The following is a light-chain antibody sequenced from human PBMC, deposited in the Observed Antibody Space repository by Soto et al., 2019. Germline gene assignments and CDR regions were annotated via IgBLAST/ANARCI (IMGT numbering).Light chain of an antibody. CDR2: DVS. CDR1: SSDVGGYNY. J-gene: IGLJ3*02. V-gene: IGLV2-14*01. CDR3: SSYTSTNSWV. Sequence: QSALTQSASVSGSPGQSITISCPGTSSDVGGYNYVSWYQQHPGKAPKLIIYDVSNRPSGVSTRFSGSKSGNTASLTISGLQAEDEADYSCSSYTSTNSWVFGGGTKVTVL.